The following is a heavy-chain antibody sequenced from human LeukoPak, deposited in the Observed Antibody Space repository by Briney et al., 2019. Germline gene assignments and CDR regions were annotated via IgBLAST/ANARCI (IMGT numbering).Heavy chain of an antibody. Sequence: SETLSLTCTVSGYSISSGYYWSWIRRPAGKGLEWIGRIYTSGSTNYNPSLKSRVTISVDTSKNQFSLKLSSVTAADTAVYYCARHALYGDYYYYGMDVWGQGTTVTVSS. J-gene: IGHJ6*02. V-gene: IGHV4-61*02. D-gene: IGHD4-17*01. CDR2: IYTSGST. CDR1: GYSISSGYY. CDR3: ARHALYGDYYYYGMDV.